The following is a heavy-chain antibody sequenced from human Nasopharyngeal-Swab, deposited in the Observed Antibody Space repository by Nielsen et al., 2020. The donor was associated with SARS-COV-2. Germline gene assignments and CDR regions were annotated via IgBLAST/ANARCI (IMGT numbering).Heavy chain of an antibody. CDR1: GGPISGYF. Sequence: SETLSLTCSVSGGPISGYFLSWIRQPPGEGLEWIGRVYTSGSTNYNPSLKSRVTISIDMSKNQFSLELRSVTAADTAFYYCARSGTTKYGLDVWGQGTTVIVSS. V-gene: IGHV4-4*07. D-gene: IGHD1-1*01. J-gene: IGHJ6*01. CDR3: ARSGTTKYGLDV. CDR2: VYTSGST.